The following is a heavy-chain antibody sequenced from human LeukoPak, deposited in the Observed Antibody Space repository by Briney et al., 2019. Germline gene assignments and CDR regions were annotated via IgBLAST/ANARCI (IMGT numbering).Heavy chain of an antibody. V-gene: IGHV5-51*01. Sequence: GESLQFSCTGFGYSFPNDWIGWVRQMPGKGLEWMGIIYHDDSHNRYSPPFQGQVTISADKSISTAYLQWSSLKASDTAIYNCAIGGDSTTSCYRCFNYWGQGPRVTVSS. CDR1: GYSFPNDW. CDR2: IYHDDSHN. D-gene: IGHD2-2*02. CDR3: AIGGDSTTSCYRCFNY. J-gene: IGHJ4*02.